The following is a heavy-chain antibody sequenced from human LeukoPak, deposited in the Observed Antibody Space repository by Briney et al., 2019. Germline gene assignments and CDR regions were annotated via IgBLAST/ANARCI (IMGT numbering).Heavy chain of an antibody. D-gene: IGHD3-10*01. V-gene: IGHV3-73*01. CDR1: GFTFSGSA. CDR2: IRSTANGYAT. Sequence: GGSLRLSCAASGFTFSGSALHWVRQASGKGLEWVGRIRSTANGYATAYAASVKGRFTISRDDSKNTAYLQMDSLKTEDTAVYYCARAGGSGSYFSDYWGQGTLVTVSS. J-gene: IGHJ4*02. CDR3: ARAGGSGSYFSDY.